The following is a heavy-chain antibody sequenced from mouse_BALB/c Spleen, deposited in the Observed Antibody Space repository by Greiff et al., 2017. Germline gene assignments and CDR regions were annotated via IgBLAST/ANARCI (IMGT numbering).Heavy chain of an antibody. Sequence: QVQLKESGAELVRPGTSVKVSCKASGYAFTNYLIEWVKQRPGQGLEWIGVINPGSGGTNYNEKFKGKATLTADKSSSTAYMQLSSLTSDDSAVYFCARGSGDYWGQGTTLTVSS. J-gene: IGHJ2*01. CDR3: ARGSGDY. CDR2: INPGSGGT. V-gene: IGHV1-54*01. D-gene: IGHD1-3*01. CDR1: GYAFTNYL.